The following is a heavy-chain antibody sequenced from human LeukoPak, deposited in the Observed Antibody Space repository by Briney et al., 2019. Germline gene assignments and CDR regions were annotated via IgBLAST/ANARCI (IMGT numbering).Heavy chain of an antibody. CDR3: AKELRSSSWYYYYGMDV. J-gene: IGHJ6*02. Sequence: TGGSLRLSCAASGFTFSSYGMHWVRQAPGKGLEGVAFIRYDGSNKYYADSVKGRFTISRDNSKNTLYLQMNSLRAEDTAVYYCAKELRSSSWYYYYGMDVWGQGTTVTVSS. D-gene: IGHD6-13*01. CDR2: IRYDGSNK. CDR1: GFTFSSYG. V-gene: IGHV3-30*02.